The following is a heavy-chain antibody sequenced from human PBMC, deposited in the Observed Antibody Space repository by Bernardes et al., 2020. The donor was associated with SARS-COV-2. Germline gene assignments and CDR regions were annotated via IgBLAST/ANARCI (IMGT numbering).Heavy chain of an antibody. CDR1: GFTFSSYA. CDR3: AKDRMITFGGVIVSDFDY. V-gene: IGHV3-23*01. CDR2: ISCSGGST. Sequence: GRPLRLSCAASGFTFSSYAMSWVRKAPGKGLEWVSAISCSGGSTYYADSVKGRFTISRDNSKNTLYLQMNSLRAEDTAVYYCAKDRMITFGGVIVSDFDYWGQGTLGTVSS. J-gene: IGHJ4*02. D-gene: IGHD3-16*02.